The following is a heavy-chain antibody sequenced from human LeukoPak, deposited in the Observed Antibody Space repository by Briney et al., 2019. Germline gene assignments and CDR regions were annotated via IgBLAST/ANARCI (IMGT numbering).Heavy chain of an antibody. J-gene: IGHJ4*02. D-gene: IGHD4-17*01. V-gene: IGHV1-46*01. Sequence: ASVKVSCKASGYTFTSYYMHWVRQAPGQGLEWMGIINPSGGSTSYAQKFQDRVAMTRDTSTSTVYMQLSSLSSEDTAVYYCARGLTHYGDYDAYWGQGTLVTVSS. CDR2: INPSGGST. CDR3: ARGLTHYGDYDAY. CDR1: GYTFTSYY.